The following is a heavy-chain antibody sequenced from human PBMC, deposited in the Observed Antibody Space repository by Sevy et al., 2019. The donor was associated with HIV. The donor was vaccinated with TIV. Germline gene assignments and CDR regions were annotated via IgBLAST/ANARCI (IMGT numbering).Heavy chain of an antibody. CDR3: ARDRYDYVWGSYRPTFDY. Sequence: GGSLRLSCAASGFTFSSYSMNWVRQAPGKGLEWVSYISSSSSTIYYADSVKGRFTISRDNAKNSLYRQMNSLRDEETAVYYCARDRYDYVWGSYRPTFDYWGQGTLVTVSS. CDR1: GFTFSSYS. V-gene: IGHV3-48*02. J-gene: IGHJ4*02. CDR2: ISSSSSTI. D-gene: IGHD3-16*02.